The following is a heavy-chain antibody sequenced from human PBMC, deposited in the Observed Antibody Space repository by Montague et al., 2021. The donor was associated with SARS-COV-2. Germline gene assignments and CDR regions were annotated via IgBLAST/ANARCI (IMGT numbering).Heavy chain of an antibody. D-gene: IGHD1-14*01. CDR1: GYTFNSYW. J-gene: IGHJ6*02. Sequence: SLRLSCAASGYTFNSYWMHWVRQAPGKGLVWVSRINSDGSYTNYADSVKGRFTTSRDNAKNTLYLQMNSLRAEDTAVYHCTRGGPLSYYYYGMDVWGQGTTVTVSS. CDR2: INSDGSYT. CDR3: TRGGPLSYYYYGMDV. V-gene: IGHV3-74*01.